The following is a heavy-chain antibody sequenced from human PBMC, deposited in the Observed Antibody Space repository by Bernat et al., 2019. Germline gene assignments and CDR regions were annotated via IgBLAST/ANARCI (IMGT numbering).Heavy chain of an antibody. Sequence: QVQLVQSGAEVKKPGASVKVSCKASGYTFTSYYMHLVRQAPGQGLEWMGIINPSGGSTSYAQKFQGRVTMTRDTSTSTVYMELSSLRSEDTAVYYCARVPPYDFWSGLYYYYYGMDVWGQGTTVTVSS. J-gene: IGHJ6*02. CDR3: ARVPPYDFWSGLYYYYYGMDV. CDR2: INPSGGST. D-gene: IGHD3-3*01. V-gene: IGHV1-46*01. CDR1: GYTFTSYY.